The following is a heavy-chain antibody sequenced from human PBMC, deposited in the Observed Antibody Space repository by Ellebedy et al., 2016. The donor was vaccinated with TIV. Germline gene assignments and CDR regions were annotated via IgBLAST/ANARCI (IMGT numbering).Heavy chain of an antibody. V-gene: IGHV4-59*01. J-gene: IGHJ4*02. CDR1: GDSIRSYY. D-gene: IGHD3-10*01. CDR2: IYYSGST. CDR3: ARREGYYGPGSYYAN. Sequence: MPSETLSLTCTASGDSIRSYYWSWIRQPPGKGLEWIGYIYYSGSTNYNPSLKSRVTISIDTSKNQFSLKLSSVTAADTAVYYCARREGYYGPGSYYANWGQGTLVTVSS.